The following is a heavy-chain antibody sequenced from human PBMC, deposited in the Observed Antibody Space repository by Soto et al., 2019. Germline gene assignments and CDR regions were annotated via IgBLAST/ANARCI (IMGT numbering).Heavy chain of an antibody. V-gene: IGHV3-30*03. CDR1: GFTFSSYG. J-gene: IGHJ6*02. Sequence: PGGSLRLSCAASGFTFSSYGMHWVRQAPGKGLEWVAVISYDGSNKYYADSVKGRFTISRDNSKNTLYLQMNSLRAEDTAVYYCASVEGRSYIYDMDIGGQGTTVTVSS. CDR3: ASVEGRSYIYDMDI. CDR2: ISYDGSNK. D-gene: IGHD1-26*01.